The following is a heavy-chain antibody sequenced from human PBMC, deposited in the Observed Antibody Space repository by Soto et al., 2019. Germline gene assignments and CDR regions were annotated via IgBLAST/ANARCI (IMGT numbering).Heavy chain of an antibody. D-gene: IGHD1-1*01. CDR2: MSHSGGT. V-gene: IGHV4-34*01. J-gene: IGHJ3*02. Sequence: QVQLQQWGAGLLKPSETLSLTCAVYGGFVSSGSYYWSWIRQPPGKGLEWIGEMSHSGGTHFNPSLKSRVTISVDTSKNQFSLKMSSVTAADTALYYCARVERGTVTTVVDAFDIWGPGTMVPVSS. CDR1: GGFVSSGSYY. CDR3: ARVERGTVTTVVDAFDI.